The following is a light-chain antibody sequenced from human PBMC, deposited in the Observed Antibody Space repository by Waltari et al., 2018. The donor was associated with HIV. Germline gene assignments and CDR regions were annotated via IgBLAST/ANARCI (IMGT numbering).Light chain of an antibody. CDR1: QSVFYNSTNMNY. Sequence: DAVMTQSPHSLSVSLNETDTINCKSRQSVFYNSTNMNYLAWFQQRPRQPPNLIIYWASTRESGVPDRFSGSGSGTHFTLTITNFQAEDVALYYCQQYYTTPLTFGGGTRVDI. J-gene: IGKJ4*01. V-gene: IGKV4-1*01. CDR3: QQYYTTPLT. CDR2: WAS.